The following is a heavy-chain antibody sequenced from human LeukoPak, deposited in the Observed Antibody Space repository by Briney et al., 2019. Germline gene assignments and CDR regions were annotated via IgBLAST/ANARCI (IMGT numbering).Heavy chain of an antibody. CDR2: ISAYNGNT. V-gene: IGHV1-18*01. CDR1: GYTFTSYG. J-gene: IGHJ4*02. D-gene: IGHD2-2*01. Sequence: GASVKVSCKASGYTFTSYGISWVRQAHGQGLEWMGWISAYNGNTNYAQKLQGRVTMTTDTSTSTAYMELRSLRSDDTAVYYCARDGGVPAAMWRIFDYWGQGTLVTVSS. CDR3: ARDGGVPAAMWRIFDY.